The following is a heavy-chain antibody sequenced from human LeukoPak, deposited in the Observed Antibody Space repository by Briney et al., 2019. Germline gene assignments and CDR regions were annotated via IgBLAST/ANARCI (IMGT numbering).Heavy chain of an antibody. CDR2: ISYSGSTTV. J-gene: IGHJ4*02. Sequence: GGSLGLSCAASGLTFSDYYMSWIRQAPGKGLEWISYISYSGSTTVYHADSVKGRFTISRDNAKTSLYLQMNSLRAEDTAMYYCARVRMWSGEFLWGQGTLVTVSS. CDR3: ARVRMWSGEFL. V-gene: IGHV3-11*01. CDR1: GLTFSDYY. D-gene: IGHD3-10*01.